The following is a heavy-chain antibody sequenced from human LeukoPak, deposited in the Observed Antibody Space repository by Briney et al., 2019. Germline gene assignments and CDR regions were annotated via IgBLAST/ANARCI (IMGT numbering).Heavy chain of an antibody. V-gene: IGHV3-30*02. J-gene: IGHJ5*02. CDR3: AREMLAAVAAQS. Sequence: PGGSLRLSCAASGFTFSSYGIHWVRQAPGKGLEWVAFIRYDGSNKYYTDSVKGRFTISRDNAKNSLYLQMNSLRAEDTAVYYCAREMLAAVAAQSWGQGTLVTVSS. CDR2: IRYDGSNK. D-gene: IGHD6-19*01. CDR1: GFTFSSYG.